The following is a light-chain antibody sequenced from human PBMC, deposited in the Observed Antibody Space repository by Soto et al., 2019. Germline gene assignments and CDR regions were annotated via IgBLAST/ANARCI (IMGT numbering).Light chain of an antibody. CDR1: PSSSAY. CDR3: QESYSTPSVT. CDR2: AAS. V-gene: IGKV1-39*01. J-gene: IGKJ3*01. Sequence: DIQMTQSPSSMSASVGARVTITCRASPSSSAYSNWYQYKPRQAPKLLIYAASSLKSGVPPRFKGSASGTDCTLTNGGLQPEDLATYYCQESYSTPSVTFGPAKKVDIK.